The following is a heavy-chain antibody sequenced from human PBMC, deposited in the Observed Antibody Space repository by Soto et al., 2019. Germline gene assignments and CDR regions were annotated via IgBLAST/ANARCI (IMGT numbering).Heavy chain of an antibody. J-gene: IGHJ3*02. V-gene: IGHV2-5*01. CDR3: AQAYKNNWFHDGFDI. Sequence: QITLKESGPTLVKPTQTLTLTCTFSGFSLSTSGLGVGWIRQPPGKALEWLGVIYWYDDKAYSPFLRSRFSINQDTSKNQVFLTITNMDPVDTATYYWAQAYKNNWFHDGFDICCQGTMVTVSS. CDR1: GFSLSTSGLG. D-gene: IGHD1-1*01. CDR2: IYWYDDK.